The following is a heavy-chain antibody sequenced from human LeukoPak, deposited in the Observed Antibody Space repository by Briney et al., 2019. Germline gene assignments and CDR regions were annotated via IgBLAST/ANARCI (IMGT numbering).Heavy chain of an antibody. J-gene: IGHJ4*02. Sequence: GGSLKLSCAASGFTFNSYWMSWVRQAPGKGLEWVANIKQDGSEKYNVDSVKGRFTISRDNAKNSLYLQMNSLRAEDTAVYYCATEGVVVPAAPNDYWGQGTLVTVSS. CDR2: IKQDGSEK. CDR3: ATEGVVVPAAPNDY. D-gene: IGHD2-2*01. CDR1: GFTFNSYW. V-gene: IGHV3-7*03.